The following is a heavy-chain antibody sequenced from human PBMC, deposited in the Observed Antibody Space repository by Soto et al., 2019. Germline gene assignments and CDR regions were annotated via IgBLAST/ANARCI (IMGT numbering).Heavy chain of an antibody. CDR1: GFTFSSYS. CDR3: ARVESSSSLGAFDY. V-gene: IGHV3-48*01. J-gene: IGHJ4*02. Sequence: HPGGSLRLSCAASGFTFSSYSMNWVRQAPGKGLEWVSYISSSSSTKYYADSVKGRFTISRDNSKNTLYLQMNSLRAEDTAVYYCARVESSSSLGAFDYWGQGTLVTVSS. D-gene: IGHD6-6*01. CDR2: ISSSSSTK.